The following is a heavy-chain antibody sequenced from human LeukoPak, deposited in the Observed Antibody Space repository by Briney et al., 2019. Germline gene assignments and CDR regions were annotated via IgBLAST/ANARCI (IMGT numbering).Heavy chain of an antibody. CDR1: GGSISSYY. CDR3: ARHYYGDYEGWFDP. J-gene: IGHJ5*02. D-gene: IGHD4-17*01. V-gene: IGHV4-59*08. Sequence: SETLSLTCTVSGGSISSYYWSWIRQPPGKGLEWIAYISYSGSTNYNPSLKSRVTISVDTSKNQFSLKLSSVTAADTAVYYCARHYYGDYEGWFDPWGQGTLVTVSS. CDR2: ISYSGST.